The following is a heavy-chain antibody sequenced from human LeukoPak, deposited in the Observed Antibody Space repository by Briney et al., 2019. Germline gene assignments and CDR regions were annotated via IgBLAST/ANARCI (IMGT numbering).Heavy chain of an antibody. D-gene: IGHD4-11*01. V-gene: IGHV1-2*02. J-gene: IGHJ4*02. CDR2: INPNSGGT. CDR3: ARDDYSNYESY. CDR1: GYTFTGYY. Sequence: ASVKVSCKASGYTFTGYYMHWVRQAPGQGLEWMGWINPNSGGTNYAKKFQGRVTMTRDTSISTAYMELSRLRSDDTAVYYCARDDYSNYESYWGQGTLVTVSS.